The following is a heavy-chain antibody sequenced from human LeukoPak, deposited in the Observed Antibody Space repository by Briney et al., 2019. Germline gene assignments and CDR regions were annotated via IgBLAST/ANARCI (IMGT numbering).Heavy chain of an antibody. V-gene: IGHV3-66*01. CDR3: AGEMVTVRAFDH. D-gene: IGHD5-18*01. J-gene: IGHJ4*02. Sequence: GGSLRLSCAASEFTVSTNFMSWVRQAPGKGPEWVSVIYGGGSTYYADSVKGRFTISRDNFKNTLYLQMNSLRAEDTAVYYCAGEMVTVRAFDHWGQGTLVTVSS. CDR2: IYGGGST. CDR1: EFTVSTNF.